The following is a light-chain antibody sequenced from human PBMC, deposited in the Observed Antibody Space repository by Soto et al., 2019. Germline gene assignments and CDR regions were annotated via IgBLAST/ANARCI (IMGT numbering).Light chain of an antibody. CDR1: RSNIGNNF. CDR3: GTWDSSLNGYV. Sequence: QSVLTQPPSVSAAPGQEVTISCSGSRSNIGNNFVSWYQQFPGTAPKLLIYDNYKRTSGITDRISGSKSGTSATLGVTGLQSGDAADYYCGTWDSSLNGYVFGPGTKLIVL. CDR2: DNY. V-gene: IGLV1-51*01. J-gene: IGLJ1*01.